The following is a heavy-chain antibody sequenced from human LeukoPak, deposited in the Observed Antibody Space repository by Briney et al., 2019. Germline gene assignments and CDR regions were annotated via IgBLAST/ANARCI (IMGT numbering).Heavy chain of an antibody. CDR3: AKDRAPYYFDY. J-gene: IGHJ4*02. Sequence: GGSLRLSCAASGFTFTNHPMHWVRQASGKRLEYVSAISPSGDWAWYADSVKGRFIISRDNSKNTVYLQMGSLRPEDMGVYYCAKDRAPYYFDYWGQGTLVTVSS. CDR1: GFTFTNHP. CDR2: ISPSGDWA. V-gene: IGHV3-64*02. D-gene: IGHD3-10*01.